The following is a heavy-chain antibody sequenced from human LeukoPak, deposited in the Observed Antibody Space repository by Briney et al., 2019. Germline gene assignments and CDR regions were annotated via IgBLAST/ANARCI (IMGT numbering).Heavy chain of an antibody. CDR2: ISSSSSYI. CDR3: ARGRFAVEVTATDFQH. D-gene: IGHD2-21*02. CDR1: GFTFSSYS. J-gene: IGHJ1*01. V-gene: IGHV3-21*01. Sequence: GGSLRLSCAASGFTFSSYSMNWVRQAPGKGLEWVSSISSSSSYIYYADSAKGRFTISRDNAKNSLYLQMNSLRAEDTAVYYCARGRFAVEVTATDFQHWGQGTLVTVSS.